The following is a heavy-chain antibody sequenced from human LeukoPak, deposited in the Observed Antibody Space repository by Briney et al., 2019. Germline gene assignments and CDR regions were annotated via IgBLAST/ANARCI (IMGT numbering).Heavy chain of an antibody. D-gene: IGHD3-22*01. CDR3: AREFGSGSVDY. CDR2: INPNSGGT. J-gene: IGHJ4*02. CDR1: GYTFTVYY. V-gene: IGHV1-2*02. Sequence: VASVKVSFTASGYTFTVYYINWVRQAPGQGLEWMGWINPNSGGTNYAQKFQGRVTMTRDTSISTAYMELSRLRSDDTAVYYRAREFGSGSVDYWGQGTLVTVSS.